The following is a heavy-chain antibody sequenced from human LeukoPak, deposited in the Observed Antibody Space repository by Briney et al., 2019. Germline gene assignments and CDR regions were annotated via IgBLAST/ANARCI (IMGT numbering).Heavy chain of an antibody. CDR1: GFIFSSYG. CDR2: ISYDGSNK. D-gene: IGHD2-2*01. V-gene: IGHV3-30*03. Sequence: GGSLRLSCAASGFIFSSYGMHWVRQAPGKGLEWVAVISYDGSNKYYADSVKGRFTISRDNSKNTLYLQMNSLRAEDTAVYYCARVRCSSNSCFPDYWGQGTLVTVSS. J-gene: IGHJ4*02. CDR3: ARVRCSSNSCFPDY.